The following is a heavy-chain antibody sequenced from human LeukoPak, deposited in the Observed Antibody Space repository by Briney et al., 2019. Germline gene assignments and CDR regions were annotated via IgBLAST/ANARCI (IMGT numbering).Heavy chain of an antibody. Sequence: SVKVSCKASGGTFSSYAISWVRPAPGQGLAWMGGIIPIFGTANYAQKFQGRVTITTDESTSTAYMELSSLRSEDTAVYYCAGSMLPNYYFDYWGQGTLVTVSS. CDR2: IIPIFGTA. CDR3: AGSMLPNYYFDY. V-gene: IGHV1-69*05. J-gene: IGHJ4*02. CDR1: GGTFSSYA. D-gene: IGHD2-8*01.